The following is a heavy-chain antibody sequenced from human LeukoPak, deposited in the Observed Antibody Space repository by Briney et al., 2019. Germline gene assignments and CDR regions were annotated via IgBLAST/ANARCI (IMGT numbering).Heavy chain of an antibody. Sequence: PSETLSLTCTVSGGSISSYYWNWIRQPPGKGLEWIGYMYYSGSTNYNPSLKSRVTISVDTSKNQFSLKLTSVTAADTAVYYCARAGSGWSFDYWGQGTLVTASA. J-gene: IGHJ4*02. CDR3: ARAGSGWSFDY. V-gene: IGHV4-59*01. D-gene: IGHD6-19*01. CDR1: GGSISSYY. CDR2: MYYSGST.